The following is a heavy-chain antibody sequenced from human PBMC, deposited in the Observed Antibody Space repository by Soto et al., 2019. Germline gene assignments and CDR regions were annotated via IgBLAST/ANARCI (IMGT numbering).Heavy chain of an antibody. Sequence: GGSLRLSCAVSGFTFNDYYMSWIRQAPGKGLEWISYISGGGSTTYHADSVRGRFTISRDNAKNSLFLQMNSLRAEDTAVYYCAREVRTSGWFRRLDSWGQGILVTVSS. J-gene: IGHJ4*02. D-gene: IGHD6-19*01. V-gene: IGHV3-11*01. CDR2: ISGGGSTT. CDR3: AREVRTSGWFRRLDS. CDR1: GFTFNDYY.